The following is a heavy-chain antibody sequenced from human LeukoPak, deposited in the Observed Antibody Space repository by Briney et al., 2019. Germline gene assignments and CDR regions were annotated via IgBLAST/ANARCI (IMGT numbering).Heavy chain of an antibody. CDR2: IKQDGSEK. V-gene: IGHV3-7*01. Sequence: GGSLRLSCAASGFTLSSYWMSWVRQAPGKGLEWVANIKQDGSEKYYVDSVKGRFTISRDNAKNSLYLQMNRLRAEDTAVYYCARDIGKWLQSPDDAFDIWGQGTMVTVSS. D-gene: IGHD5-24*01. CDR3: ARDIGKWLQSPDDAFDI. J-gene: IGHJ3*02. CDR1: GFTLSSYW.